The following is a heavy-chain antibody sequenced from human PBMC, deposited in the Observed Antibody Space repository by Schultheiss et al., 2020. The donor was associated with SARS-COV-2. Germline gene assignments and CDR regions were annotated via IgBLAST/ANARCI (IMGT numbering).Heavy chain of an antibody. D-gene: IGHD3-3*01. CDR2: ISYDGSNK. V-gene: IGHV3-30*01. J-gene: IGHJ6*02. CDR1: GFTFSSYA. Sequence: GESLKISCAASGFTFSSYAMHWVRQAPGKGLEWVAVISYDGSNKYYADSVKGRFTISRDNSKNTLYLQMNSLRAEDTAVYYCARDWLVFGVVTHYYYGMDVWGQGTTVTVSS. CDR3: ARDWLVFGVVTHYYYGMDV.